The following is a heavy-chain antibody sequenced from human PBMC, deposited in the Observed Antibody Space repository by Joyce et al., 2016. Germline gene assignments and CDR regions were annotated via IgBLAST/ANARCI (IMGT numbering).Heavy chain of an antibody. J-gene: IGHJ5*02. CDR3: AGGRGGDTGSWFDP. CDR1: GGTFGSYG. V-gene: IGHV1-69*12. D-gene: IGHD3-10*01. CDR2: VIPIFGTT. Sequence: QVHLEQSGAEVKKPGSSVKVSCKASGGTFGSYGLAWVRQAPGKGLQWVGGVIPIFGTTKYAQKFQGRVTMTADDTTNTAYMELTSLTFDDTAVYFCAGGRGGDTGSWFDPWGQGTLVTVSS.